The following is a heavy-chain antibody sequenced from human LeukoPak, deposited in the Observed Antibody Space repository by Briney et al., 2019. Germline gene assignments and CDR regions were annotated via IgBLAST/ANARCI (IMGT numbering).Heavy chain of an antibody. CDR1: GGSISSNNW. J-gene: IGHJ4*02. CDR2: IYHSGIT. CDR3: ANFDTSGYYGTQ. V-gene: IGHV4-4*02. D-gene: IGHD3-22*01. Sequence: SGTLSLTCAVSGGSISSNNWWTWVRQAPEKGLEWIGQIYHSGITNYNPSLKTRVTISVDKSKNHFSLKLSSVTAADTAVYYCANFDTSGYYGTQWGQGTLVTVSS.